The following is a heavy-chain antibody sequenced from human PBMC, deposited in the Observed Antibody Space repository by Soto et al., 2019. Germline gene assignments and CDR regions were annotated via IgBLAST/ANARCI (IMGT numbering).Heavy chain of an antibody. Sequence: EVQLVESGGGQVRPGGSPRLSCAVSGFTFRNFAMNWVRQAPGKGLEWVSSISSTGGSIYYAESLKGRFTVSRDNAQNFLYLQMNRLRVEDTAVYYCARAAREMATTPHGYWGQGTLVTVSS. J-gene: IGHJ4*02. CDR3: ARAAREMATTPHGY. D-gene: IGHD5-12*01. CDR1: GFTFRNFA. CDR2: ISSTGGSI. V-gene: IGHV3-21*06.